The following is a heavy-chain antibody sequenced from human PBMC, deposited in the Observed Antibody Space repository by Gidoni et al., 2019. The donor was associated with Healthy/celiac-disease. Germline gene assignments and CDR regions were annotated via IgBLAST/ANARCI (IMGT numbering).Heavy chain of an antibody. V-gene: IGHV4-4*07. D-gene: IGHD6-13*01. Sequence: QVHLQESGPGLVKPSETLSLTCTAAGGSISSYYWSWIRQPAGKGLEWIGRIYTSGSTNYNPSLESRVTMSVDTSKNQFSLKLNSVTAADTAVYYCARDFGRHQLVRGYYYGMDVWGQGTTVTVSS. J-gene: IGHJ6*02. CDR3: ARDFGRHQLVRGYYYGMDV. CDR1: GGSISSYY. CDR2: IYTSGST.